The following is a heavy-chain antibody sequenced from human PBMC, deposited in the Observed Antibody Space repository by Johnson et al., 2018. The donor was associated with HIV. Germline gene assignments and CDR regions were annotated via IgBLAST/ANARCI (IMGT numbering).Heavy chain of an antibody. CDR3: ARDLVGVVAAAGPVGDASDI. CDR2: ISGSTGRT. CDR1: GFTFSNAW. J-gene: IGHJ3*02. V-gene: IGHV3-23*04. Sequence: VQLVESGGGLVKPGGSLRLSCAASGFTFSNAWMSWVRQTPGKGLEWVSLISGSTGRTNYADSVKGRFTISRDNSKNTLYLQMNSLRAEDTAVYYCARDLVGVVAAAGPVGDASDIWGQGTMVTVSS. D-gene: IGHD6-13*01.